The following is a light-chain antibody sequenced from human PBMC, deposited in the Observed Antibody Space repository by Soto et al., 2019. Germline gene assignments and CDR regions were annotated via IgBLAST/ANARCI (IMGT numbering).Light chain of an antibody. J-gene: IGLJ2*01. CDR1: SSDVGGYNY. V-gene: IGLV2-14*01. Sequence: QSALTQPASVSGSPGQSITISCTGTSSDVGGYNYVSWYQQHPGKAPKLMIYDVSNRPSGVSNRFSGSKSGNTASLTISGLLAEDEANYYCSSYTSSSTVLFGGGTKLTVL. CDR2: DVS. CDR3: SSYTSSSTVL.